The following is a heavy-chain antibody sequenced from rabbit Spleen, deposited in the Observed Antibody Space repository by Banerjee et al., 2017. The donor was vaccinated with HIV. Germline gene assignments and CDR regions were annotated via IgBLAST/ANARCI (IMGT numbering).Heavy chain of an antibody. V-gene: IGHV1S7*01. CDR1: GFSISSYY. Sequence: QLEESAGGLVQPGGSLTLTCTASGFSISSYYMNWVRQAPGKGLEWIGYIDPVFGITYYANWVNGRFSISRENAQNTVFLQMTSLTVADTATYFCARDAGTSFSTYGMDLWGPGTLVTVS. J-gene: IGHJ6*01. CDR2: IDPVFGIT. CDR3: ARDAGTSFSTYGMDL. D-gene: IGHD8-1*01.